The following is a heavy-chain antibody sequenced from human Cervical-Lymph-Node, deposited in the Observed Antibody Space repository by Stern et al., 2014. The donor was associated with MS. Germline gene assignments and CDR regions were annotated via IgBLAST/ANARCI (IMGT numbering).Heavy chain of an antibody. J-gene: IGHJ4*02. CDR2: IWYDGSSK. V-gene: IGHV3-33*01. CDR3: ARGLYYFDY. CDR1: GFTFSAYG. Sequence: VQLVESGGGVVQPGRSLRLSCAASGFTFSAYGMHWVRQAPGKGLEWVAVIWYDGSSKYYADTVKGRFTISRDNSKTTLYLQMNSLRAEDTVVYYCARGLYYFDYWGRGTLVPVSS.